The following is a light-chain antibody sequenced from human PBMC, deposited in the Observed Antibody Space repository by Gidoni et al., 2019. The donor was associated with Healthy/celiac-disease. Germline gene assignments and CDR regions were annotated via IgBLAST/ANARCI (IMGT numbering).Light chain of an antibody. J-gene: IGKJ1*01. CDR2: AAS. CDR1: QSISSY. V-gene: IGKV1-39*01. Sequence: DIQMTQSPSSLSASVGDRVTITCRASQSISSYLNWYQQKPGEAPKLLNYAASSLQSGVPSRFSGSGSGTDFTLTISSLQPEDFATYYCQQSYSTPRTFXQXTKVEIK. CDR3: QQSYSTPRT.